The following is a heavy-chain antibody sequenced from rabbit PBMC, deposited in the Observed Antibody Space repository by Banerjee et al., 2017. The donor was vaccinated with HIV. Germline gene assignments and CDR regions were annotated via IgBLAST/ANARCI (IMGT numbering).Heavy chain of an antibody. D-gene: IGHD7-1*01. CDR2: IGTGFGDT. CDR3: ARETWGVTGNYGL. J-gene: IGHJ4*01. V-gene: IGHV1S45*01. Sequence: QEQLVESGGGLVKPGASLTLTCTASGFSFSSGYDMRWVRQAPGKGLEWIACIGTGFGDTYYANWAKGRFTISKTSSTTVTLQVTSLTAADTATYFCARETWGVTGNYGLWGPGTLVTVS. CDR1: GFSFSSGYD.